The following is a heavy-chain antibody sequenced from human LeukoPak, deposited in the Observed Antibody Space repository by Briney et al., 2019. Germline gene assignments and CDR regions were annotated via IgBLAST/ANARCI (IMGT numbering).Heavy chain of an antibody. CDR3: ARGRGGTIFGRRNWFDP. Sequence: SETLSLTCTVSGYSISSGYYWGWIRQPPGKGLEWIGSIYHSGSTYYNPSLKSRVTISVDTSKNQFSLKLSSVTAADTAVYYCARGRGGTIFGRRNWFDPWGQGTLVTVSS. CDR1: GYSISSGYY. J-gene: IGHJ5*02. V-gene: IGHV4-38-2*02. CDR2: IYHSGST. D-gene: IGHD3-3*01.